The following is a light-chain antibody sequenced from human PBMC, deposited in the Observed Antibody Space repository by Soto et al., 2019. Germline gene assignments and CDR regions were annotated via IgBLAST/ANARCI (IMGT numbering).Light chain of an antibody. CDR1: SSDVGGYNY. Sequence: QSVLTQPPSASGSPGHSVTNSCTVTSSDVGGYNYVSWYQQHPGKAPKLMIYEVSKRPSGVPDRFSGSKSGNTASLTVSGLQAEHEAAYYCSSYAGNNNFVFGTGTKVPVL. J-gene: IGLJ1*01. V-gene: IGLV2-8*01. CDR3: SSYAGNNNFV. CDR2: EVS.